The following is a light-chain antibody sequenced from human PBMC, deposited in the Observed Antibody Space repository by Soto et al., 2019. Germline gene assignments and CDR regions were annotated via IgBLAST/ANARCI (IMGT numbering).Light chain of an antibody. CDR2: AAS. V-gene: IGKV1-39*01. Sequence: DIQMTQSPSSLSASVGDKLTITCRANQSITNFLNWYQKKPGEVPKLLIYAASRLESGVPSRFSGSGSGTDFALTINTPQPEDFATYDCQQSYTTPRLSFGGGTRVQFK. J-gene: IGKJ4*01. CDR3: QQSYTTPRLS. CDR1: QSITNF.